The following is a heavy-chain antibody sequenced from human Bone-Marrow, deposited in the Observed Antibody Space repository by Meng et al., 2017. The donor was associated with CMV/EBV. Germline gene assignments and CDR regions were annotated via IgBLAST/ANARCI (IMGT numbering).Heavy chain of an antibody. J-gene: IGHJ5*02. CDR2: ISAYNGNT. V-gene: IGHV1-18*01. CDR1: GYTFTSYG. Sequence: ASEKVSCKASGYTFTSYGISWVRQAPGQGLEWMGWISAYNGNTNYAQKLQGRVTMTTDTSTSTAYMELRSLRSDDTAVYYCARESKIQSLFDPWGQGTLVTVSS. D-gene: IGHD4-11*01. CDR3: ARESKIQSLFDP.